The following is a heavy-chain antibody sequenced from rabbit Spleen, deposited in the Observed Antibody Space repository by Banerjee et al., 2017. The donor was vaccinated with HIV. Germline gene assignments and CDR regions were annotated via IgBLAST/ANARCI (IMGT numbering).Heavy chain of an antibody. D-gene: IGHD1-1*01. V-gene: IGHV1S45*01. CDR2: IDAGSSGTT. CDR3: VRARPYPFVL. J-gene: IGHJ6*01. Sequence: QEQLEESGGDLVKPEGSLTLTCTASGFSFSSSYWVCWVRQAPGKGLEWIACIDAGSSGTTWYASWVNGRFTISSHDAQNTLYLQLNSLTVADTATYFCVRARPYPFVLWGPGTLVTVS. CDR1: GFSFSSSYW.